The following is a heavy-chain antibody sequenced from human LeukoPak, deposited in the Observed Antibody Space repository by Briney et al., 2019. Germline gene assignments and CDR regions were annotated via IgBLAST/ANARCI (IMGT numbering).Heavy chain of an antibody. CDR1: GFTFSTYA. Sequence: GGSLRLSCAASGFTFSTYAMSWVRQAPGKGLEWVSGISASGGTTYYADSVKGRFTISRDNSKNTLYLQMNSLRGEDTAVYYCARGWQCPEYWGQGTLVTVSS. J-gene: IGHJ4*02. D-gene: IGHD6-19*01. V-gene: IGHV3-23*01. CDR2: ISASGGTT. CDR3: ARGWQCPEY.